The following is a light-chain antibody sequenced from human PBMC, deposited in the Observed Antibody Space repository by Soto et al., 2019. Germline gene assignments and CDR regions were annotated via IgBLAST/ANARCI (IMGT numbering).Light chain of an antibody. CDR1: RSNIGAGYD. Sequence: QSVLTQPPSVSGAPGQRVTISCTGSRSNIGAGYDVHWYQQLPGTAPKLLIYGNSNRPSGVPDRFSGSKSGTSASLAITGLQAEDEADYYCQSYDSSLSGVVCGGGTKVTVL. V-gene: IGLV1-40*01. CDR3: QSYDSSLSGVV. J-gene: IGLJ2*01. CDR2: GNS.